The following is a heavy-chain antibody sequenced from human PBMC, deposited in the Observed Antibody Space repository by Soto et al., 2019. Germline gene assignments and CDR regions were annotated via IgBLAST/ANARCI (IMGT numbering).Heavy chain of an antibody. CDR2: IYYSGST. J-gene: IGHJ4*02. CDR1: GGSISSSSYY. CDR3: ARRWRISSYFVY. Sequence: SETLSLTCTVSGGSISSSSYYWGWIRQPPGKGLEWIGSIYYSGSTYYNPSLKSRVTISVDTSKNQFSLQLSSVTAADTAVYSGARRWRISSYFVYWGQETLHTVS. V-gene: IGHV4-39*01. D-gene: IGHD6-13*01.